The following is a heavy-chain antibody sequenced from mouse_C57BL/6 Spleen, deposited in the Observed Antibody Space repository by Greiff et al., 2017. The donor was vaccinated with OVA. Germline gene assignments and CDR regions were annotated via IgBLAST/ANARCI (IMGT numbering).Heavy chain of an antibody. J-gene: IGHJ2*01. V-gene: IGHV7-3*03. CDR3: AKGNYVGFFDY. CDR1: GFTFTDYY. D-gene: IGHD1-1*01. CDR2: IRNKANGYTT. Sequence: EVHLVESGGGLVQPGGSLSLSCAASGFTFTDYYMSWVRQPPGKALEWLGFIRNKANGYTTEYSASVKGRFTISRDNSQSILYLQMNALRAEDSATYYCAKGNYVGFFDYWGQGTTLTVSS.